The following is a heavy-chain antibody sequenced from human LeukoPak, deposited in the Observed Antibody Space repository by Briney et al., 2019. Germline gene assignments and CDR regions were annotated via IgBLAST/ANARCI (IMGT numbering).Heavy chain of an antibody. CDR1: GFTFSDYY. CDR2: ISSSSSYT. J-gene: IGHJ4*02. V-gene: IGHV3-11*05. D-gene: IGHD6-19*01. CDR3: ARVSSSGWTIFAY. Sequence: GGSLRLSCAVSGFTFSDYYIIWIRQAPGKGLEWVSYISSSSSYTNYADSVKGRFTISRDNAKNSLYLQMNSLRADDTAVYYCARVSSSGWTIFAYRGQGTLVTVSS.